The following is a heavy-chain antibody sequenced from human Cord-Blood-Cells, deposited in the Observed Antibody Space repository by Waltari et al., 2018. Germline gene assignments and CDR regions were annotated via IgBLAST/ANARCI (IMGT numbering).Heavy chain of an antibody. CDR2: ISAYNGNT. D-gene: IGHD1-26*01. Sequence: QVQLVQSGAEVKKPGASVKVSCQASGYIFTSYGTSWVRQAPGQGLEWMGWISAYNGNTNYAQKLQGRVTMTTDTSTSTAYMELRSLRSDDTAVYYCARDSGSYPSLYYYYYYMDVWGKGTTVTVSS. J-gene: IGHJ6*03. CDR1: GYIFTSYG. V-gene: IGHV1-18*04. CDR3: ARDSGSYPSLYYYYYYMDV.